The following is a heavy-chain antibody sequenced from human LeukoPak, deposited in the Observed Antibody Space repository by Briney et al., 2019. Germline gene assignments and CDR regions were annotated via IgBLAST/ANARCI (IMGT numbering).Heavy chain of an antibody. D-gene: IGHD2-2*01. J-gene: IGHJ4*02. CDR1: GFTFSSYG. Sequence: PGGSLRLSCAASGFTFSSYGMHWVRQAPGKGLEWVAVIWYDGSNKYYADSVEGRFTISRDNSKNTLYLQMNSLRAEDTAAYYCARDADEDIVVVPARQLPVYWGQGTLVTVSS. CDR3: ARDADEDIVVVPARQLPVY. V-gene: IGHV3-33*01. CDR2: IWYDGSNK.